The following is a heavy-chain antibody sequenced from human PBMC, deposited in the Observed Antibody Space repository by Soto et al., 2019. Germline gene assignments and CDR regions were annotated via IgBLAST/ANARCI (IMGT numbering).Heavy chain of an antibody. CDR1: GFTFRSYS. V-gene: IGHV3-48*02. D-gene: IGHD7-27*01. Sequence: EVQLVESGGGLVQPGGSLRLSCAASGFTFRSYSMNCVRQAPGKGLQWISYTSSSSNTIYYADSVKGRFTISRDYAKNSLYLQMNSLTDEDTAVSYCVRGVPGDQTSIWYGMDVWGQGTTVTDSS. CDR2: TSSSSNTI. J-gene: IGHJ6*02. CDR3: VRGVPGDQTSIWYGMDV.